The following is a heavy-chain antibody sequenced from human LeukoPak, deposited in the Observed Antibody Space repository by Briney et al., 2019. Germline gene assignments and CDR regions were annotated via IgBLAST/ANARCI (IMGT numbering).Heavy chain of an antibody. J-gene: IGHJ5*02. CDR3: ARDKGNWFDP. V-gene: IGHV1-18*04. CDR2: ISAYNGNT. Sequence: ASVKVSCKASGYTFTGYYMHWVRQAPGQGLEWMGWISAYNGNTNYAQKLQGRVTMTTDTSTSTAYMELRSLRSDDTAVYYCARDKGNWFDPWGQGTLVTVSS. CDR1: GYTFTGYY.